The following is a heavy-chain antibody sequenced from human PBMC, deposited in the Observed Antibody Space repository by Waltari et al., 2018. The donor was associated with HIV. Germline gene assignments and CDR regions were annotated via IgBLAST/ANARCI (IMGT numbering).Heavy chain of an antibody. J-gene: IGHJ5*02. V-gene: IGHV1-18*01. CDR2: ISPYNGNT. Sequence: QAQLAQSGAEVKKPGASVKVSCKASGYTFTSYGIGWVRQAPGQGLEWLGWISPYNGNTNYAQKLQGRVTMTTDTSTSTAYMELRSLRSDDTAVYYCARVGCSSASCYSGWFDPWGQGTLVTVSS. D-gene: IGHD2-2*01. CDR1: GYTFTSYG. CDR3: ARVGCSSASCYSGWFDP.